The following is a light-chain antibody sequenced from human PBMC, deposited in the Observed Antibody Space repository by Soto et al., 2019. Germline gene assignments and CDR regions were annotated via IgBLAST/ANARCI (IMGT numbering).Light chain of an antibody. V-gene: IGKV3-15*01. Sequence: EIMLTQSPATLSVSLGERATLSCRASQSVSRNLAWYQQKPDQAPRLLIYGASTRATGIPARFSGSGSGTEFTLTISSLQSEDFAVYYCQQYNNWPPWTFGPGTKVDI. J-gene: IGKJ1*01. CDR2: GAS. CDR3: QQYNNWPPWT. CDR1: QSVSRN.